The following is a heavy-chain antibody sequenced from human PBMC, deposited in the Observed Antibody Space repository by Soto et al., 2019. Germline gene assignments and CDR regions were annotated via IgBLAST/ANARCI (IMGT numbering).Heavy chain of an antibody. V-gene: IGHV3-7*01. CDR3: TRVKPGASDY. CDR2: INPDGSEQ. CDR1: GFSFSTYY. D-gene: IGHD2-2*01. Sequence: EVQLVEAGGGLVQPGGSLRVSCAASGFSFSTYYMNWVRQAPGKGLEWVAAINPDGSEQYYLDSVKGRFTISRDNAKNSLYLQINGLRAEESALYYWTRVKPGASDYWGQGTPVTVSS. J-gene: IGHJ4*02.